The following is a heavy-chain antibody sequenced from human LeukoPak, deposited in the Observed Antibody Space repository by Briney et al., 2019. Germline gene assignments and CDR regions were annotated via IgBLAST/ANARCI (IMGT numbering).Heavy chain of an antibody. V-gene: IGHV1-2*02. CDR3: ARDPPAYTCTTTRCYPEVDY. CDR1: GYTFSGNF. CDR2: INPNTGGT. D-gene: IGHD2-2*01. Sequence: GASVKVSCKASGYTFSGNFIHWVRHAPGLGLEWMGWINPNTGGTNSAEKFQGRVTLTRDTSLTTAYMELTSLRSDDTAVYYCARDPPAYTCTTTRCYPEVDYWGQGTLVTVSS. J-gene: IGHJ4*02.